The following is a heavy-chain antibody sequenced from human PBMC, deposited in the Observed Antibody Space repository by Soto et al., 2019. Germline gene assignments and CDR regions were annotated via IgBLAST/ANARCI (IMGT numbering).Heavy chain of an antibody. CDR1: GFTFNNYN. V-gene: IGHV3-21*01. Sequence: EVQLVESGGDLVKPGGSLRLSCATSGFTFNNYNMNWVRQAPGKGLEWVSSIAARGSGYRYYAESVKRRFTTTRDVAKNSLYLQMNNLRADDSALYYCARELEGADVFDLWGQGTMVTVSS. D-gene: IGHD3-16*01. J-gene: IGHJ3*01. CDR2: IAARGSGYR. CDR3: ARELEGADVFDL.